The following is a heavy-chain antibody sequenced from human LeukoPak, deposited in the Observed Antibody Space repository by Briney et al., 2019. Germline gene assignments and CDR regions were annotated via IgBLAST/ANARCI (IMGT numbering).Heavy chain of an antibody. CDR3: ARISYGNKPDS. D-gene: IGHD5-18*01. J-gene: IGHJ4*02. CDR1: GYTFTHYY. Sequence: ASVKVSCKASGYTFTHYYIHWVRQAPGQGLEWMGWINPNSGGTNYAQRFQGRVTMTRDTSISTAYMELSRLRSDDTAVYYCARISYGNKPDSWGQGTLVTVSS. V-gene: IGHV1-2*02. CDR2: INPNSGGT.